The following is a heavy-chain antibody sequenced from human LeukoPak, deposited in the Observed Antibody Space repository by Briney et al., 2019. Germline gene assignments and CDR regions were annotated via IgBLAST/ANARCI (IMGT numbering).Heavy chain of an antibody. CDR3: ARDVFGPAATYYYGMDV. Sequence: SGVSLRLSCAASGFTFSSYSMNWVRQAPGKGLEWVSSISSSSSYIYYADSVKGRFTISRDNAKNSLYLQMNSLRAEDTAVYYCARDVFGPAATYYYGMDVWGQGTTVTVSS. D-gene: IGHD2-2*01. CDR2: ISSSSSYI. CDR1: GFTFSSYS. V-gene: IGHV3-21*01. J-gene: IGHJ6*02.